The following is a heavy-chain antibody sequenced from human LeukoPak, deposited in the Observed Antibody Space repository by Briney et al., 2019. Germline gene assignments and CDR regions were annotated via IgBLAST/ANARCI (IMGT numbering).Heavy chain of an antibody. J-gene: IGHJ6*03. CDR1: GFTFSSYS. V-gene: IGHV3-21*01. Sequence: GGSLRLSCAASGFTFSSYSMNWVRQAPGKGLEWVSSISISSSYIYYADSVKGRFTISRDNAKNSLYLQMNSLRAEDTAVYYCARDGGKGEYYYYYYYMDVWGKGTTVTVSS. CDR3: ARDGGKGEYYYYYYYMDV. D-gene: IGHD4-17*01. CDR2: ISISSSYI.